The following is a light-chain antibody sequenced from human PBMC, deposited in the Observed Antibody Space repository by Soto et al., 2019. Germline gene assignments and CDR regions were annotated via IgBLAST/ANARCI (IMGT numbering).Light chain of an antibody. Sequence: QSVLTQPASVSGSPGQSITISCTGTSSDIGSYDYVSWYQQHPGKAPKLIIYDVSNRPSGVSDRFSGSKSGNTASLTISGLQTEDEADYYCTSYTRSDIGVFGGGTKLTVL. CDR2: DVS. CDR3: TSYTRSDIGV. V-gene: IGLV2-14*03. CDR1: SSDIGSYDY. J-gene: IGLJ3*02.